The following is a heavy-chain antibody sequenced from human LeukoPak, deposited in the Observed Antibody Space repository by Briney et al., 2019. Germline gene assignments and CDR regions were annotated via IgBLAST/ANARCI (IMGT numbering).Heavy chain of an antibody. Sequence: GGSLRLSCAASGTYWMHWVRQAPGKGLVWVSHINSDGSWTGYADSVKGRFTISRDNAQNSLYLQMNSLRAEDTAVYYCATFYSGNYNDFDYWGQGTLVTVSS. D-gene: IGHD1-26*01. V-gene: IGHV3-74*01. CDR1: GTYW. CDR3: ATFYSGNYNDFDY. J-gene: IGHJ4*02. CDR2: INSDGSWT.